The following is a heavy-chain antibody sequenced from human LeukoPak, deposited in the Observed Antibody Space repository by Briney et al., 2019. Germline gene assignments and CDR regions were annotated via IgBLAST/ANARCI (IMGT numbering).Heavy chain of an antibody. CDR1: GFTLSGNW. Sequence: PGGSLRLSCAASGFTLSGNWMHWVRQAPGKGLLWVSRINSDGSSTSYADSVKGRFTISRDNAKNTLYLQMNSLRAEDTAVYFCARGLIYDFWSGYYENYFDYWGQGTLVTVSS. CDR2: INSDGSST. V-gene: IGHV3-74*01. J-gene: IGHJ4*02. D-gene: IGHD3-3*01. CDR3: ARGLIYDFWSGYYENYFDY.